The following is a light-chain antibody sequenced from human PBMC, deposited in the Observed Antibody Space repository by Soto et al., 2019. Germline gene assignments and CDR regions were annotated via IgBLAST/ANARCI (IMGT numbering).Light chain of an antibody. CDR1: QSVSGN. V-gene: IGKV3D-15*01. CDR2: GAS. Sequence: EIVMTQSPATLSVSPGERATLSCRASQSVSGNLAWYQQKPGQAPRLLIYGASTRATGIPARFSGSGSGTEFTLTISSLQSEDYAVYHCQQYNNWPPTFGQGTKVEIK. J-gene: IGKJ1*01. CDR3: QQYNNWPPT.